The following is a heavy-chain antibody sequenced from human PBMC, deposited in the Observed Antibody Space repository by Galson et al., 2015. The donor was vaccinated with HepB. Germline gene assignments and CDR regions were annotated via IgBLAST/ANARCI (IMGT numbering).Heavy chain of an antibody. V-gene: IGHV1-24*01. CDR1: GYTLTELF. J-gene: IGHJ4*02. CDR3: ATAAGIVVVPAAIYDY. CDR2: FDPEDGET. D-gene: IGHD2-2*01. Sequence: SVKVSCKVSGYTLTELFMHWVRQAPGKGLEWMGGFDPEDGETIYAQKFQGRVTMTEDTSTDTAYMELSSLRSEDTAVYYCATAAGIVVVPAAIYDYWGQGTLVTVSS.